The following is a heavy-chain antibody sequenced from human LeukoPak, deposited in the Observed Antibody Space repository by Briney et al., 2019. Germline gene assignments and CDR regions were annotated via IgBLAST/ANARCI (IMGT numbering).Heavy chain of an antibody. CDR3: ARQARYYYDSSGLDY. D-gene: IGHD3-22*01. J-gene: IGHJ4*02. Sequence: SETLSLTCTVSGYSINNGYYWAWIRQPPGKGLEWIGSIYHSGSTYYKPSLKGRVTISVDTSKNQFSLKLSSVTAADTAVYYCARQARYYYDSSGLDYWGQGTLVTVSS. V-gene: IGHV4-38-2*02. CDR2: IYHSGST. CDR1: GYSINNGYY.